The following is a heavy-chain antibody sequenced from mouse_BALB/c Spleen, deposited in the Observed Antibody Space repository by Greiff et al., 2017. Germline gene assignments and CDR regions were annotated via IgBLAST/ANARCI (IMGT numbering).Heavy chain of an antibody. V-gene: IGHV3-6*02. D-gene: IGHD1-1*01. CDR2: ISYDGSN. CDR3: ARGGSLLLRSYAMDY. CDR1: GYSITSGYY. Sequence: EVQLVESGPGLVKPSQSLSLTCSVTGYSITSGYYWNWIRQFPGNKLEWMGYISYDGSNNYNPSLKNRISITRDTSKNQFFLKLNSVTTEDTATYYCARGGSLLLRSYAMDYWGQGTSVTVSS. J-gene: IGHJ4*01.